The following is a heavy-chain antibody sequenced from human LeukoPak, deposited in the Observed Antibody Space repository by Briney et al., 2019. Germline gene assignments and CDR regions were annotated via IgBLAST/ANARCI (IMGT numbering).Heavy chain of an antibody. D-gene: IGHD3-22*01. Sequence: ASVKVSCKASGYTFTSYDINWVRQAIGQGPEWMGWMSPSNGNTGYAQKFQGRVTMTRDTSISTAYMELSSLRSDDTAVYYCARAYYDSSGYLLDYWGQGTLVTVSS. CDR1: GYTFTSYD. V-gene: IGHV1-8*01. J-gene: IGHJ4*02. CDR3: ARAYYDSSGYLLDY. CDR2: MSPSNGNT.